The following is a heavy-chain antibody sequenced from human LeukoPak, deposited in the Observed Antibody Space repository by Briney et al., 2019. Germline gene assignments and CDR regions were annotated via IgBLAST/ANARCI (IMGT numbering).Heavy chain of an antibody. D-gene: IGHD3-22*01. CDR1: GYSISSGYY. CDR2: IYHSGST. Sequence: SETLSLTCTVSGYSISSGYYWGWIRQPPGKGLEWIGSIYHSGSTYYNPSLKSRVTISVDTSKNQFSLKLSSVTAADTAVYYCARAPRTDDSSGYLDYWGQGTLVTVSS. J-gene: IGHJ4*02. CDR3: ARAPRTDDSSGYLDY. V-gene: IGHV4-38-2*02.